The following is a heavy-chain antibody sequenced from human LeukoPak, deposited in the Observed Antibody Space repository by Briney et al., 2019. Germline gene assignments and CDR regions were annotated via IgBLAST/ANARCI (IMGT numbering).Heavy chain of an antibody. Sequence: VASVKVSCKASGGTFSSYAISWVRQAPGQGLEWMGGIIPIFGTANYAQKFQGRVTITTDESTSTAYMELSSLRSEDTAVYYCATGDYDILTGYYKDFDYWGQGTLVTVSS. V-gene: IGHV1-69*05. J-gene: IGHJ4*02. D-gene: IGHD3-9*01. CDR1: GGTFSSYA. CDR2: IIPIFGTA. CDR3: ATGDYDILTGYYKDFDY.